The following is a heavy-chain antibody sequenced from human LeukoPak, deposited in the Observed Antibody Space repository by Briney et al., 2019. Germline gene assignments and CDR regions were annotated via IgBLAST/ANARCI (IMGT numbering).Heavy chain of an antibody. Sequence: SETLSHPHAVYGGSFSGYYWSWIRQPPGKGLEWIGEINHSGSTNYNPSLKSRVTISVDTSKNQFSLKLNSVTAADTAVYYCARGAPKEIQLWLRLRGVAFDIWGQGTLVTVSS. D-gene: IGHD5-18*01. CDR2: INHSGST. V-gene: IGHV4-34*01. J-gene: IGHJ3*02. CDR3: ARGAPKEIQLWLRLRGVAFDI. CDR1: GGSFSGYY.